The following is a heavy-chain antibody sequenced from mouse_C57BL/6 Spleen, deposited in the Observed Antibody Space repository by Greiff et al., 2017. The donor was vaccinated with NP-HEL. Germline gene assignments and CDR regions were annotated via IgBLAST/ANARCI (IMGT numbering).Heavy chain of an antibody. CDR3: ARSTSYDYDGFAY. J-gene: IGHJ3*01. Sequence: VKLQQSGAELARPGASVKLSCKASGYTFTSYGISWVKQRTGQGLEWIGEIYPRSGNTYYNEKFKGKATLTADKSSSTAYMELRSLTSEDSAVYFCARSTSYDYDGFAYWGQGTLVTVSA. D-gene: IGHD2-4*01. V-gene: IGHV1-81*01. CDR1: GYTFTSYG. CDR2: IYPRSGNT.